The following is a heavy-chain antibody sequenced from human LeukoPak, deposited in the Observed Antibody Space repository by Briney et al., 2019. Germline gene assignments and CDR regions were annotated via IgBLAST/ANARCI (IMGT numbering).Heavy chain of an antibody. V-gene: IGHV4-4*07. Sequence: PSETLSLTCTVSGGSISSYYWSWIRQPAGKGLEWIGRIYTSGSTNYNPSLKSRVTMSVDTSKNQFSLKLSSVTAADTAVYYCARDSGSELLWFGELSYAFDIWGQGTMVTVSS. D-gene: IGHD3-10*01. CDR1: GGSISSYY. CDR3: ARDSGSELLWFGELSYAFDI. J-gene: IGHJ3*02. CDR2: IYTSGST.